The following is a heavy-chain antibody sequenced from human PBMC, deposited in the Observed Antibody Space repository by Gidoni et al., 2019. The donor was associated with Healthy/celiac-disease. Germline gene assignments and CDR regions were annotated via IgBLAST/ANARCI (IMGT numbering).Heavy chain of an antibody. CDR1: GFTFADYA. D-gene: IGHD6-19*01. J-gene: IGHJ4*02. CDR3: AKDFHSGWSPDFDY. V-gene: IGHV3-9*01. Sequence: EVQLVESGGGLVQPGRSLRLSCAASGFTFADYAMHWVRQAPGKGLEWVSGSSWNSGSIGYADSVKGRFTISRDNAKNSLYLQMNSLRAEDTALYYCAKDFHSGWSPDFDYWGQGTLVTVSS. CDR2: SSWNSGSI.